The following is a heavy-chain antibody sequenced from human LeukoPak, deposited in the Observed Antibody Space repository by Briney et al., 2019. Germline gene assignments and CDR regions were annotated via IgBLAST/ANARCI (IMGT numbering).Heavy chain of an antibody. Sequence: PSETLSLTCAVYGGSFSGYYWSWIRQPPGKGLEWIGEINHSGSTNYNPSLKSRVTISVDTSKNQFSLKLSSVTAADTAVYYCASYSSSSILDYWGQGTLVTVSS. CDR1: GGSFSGYY. CDR2: INHSGST. CDR3: ASYSSSSILDY. J-gene: IGHJ4*02. D-gene: IGHD6-6*01. V-gene: IGHV4-34*01.